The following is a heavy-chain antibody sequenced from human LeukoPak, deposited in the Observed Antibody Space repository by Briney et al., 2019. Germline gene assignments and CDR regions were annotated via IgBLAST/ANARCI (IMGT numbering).Heavy chain of an antibody. CDR2: INPNSGGT. V-gene: IGHV1-2*02. CDR3: ARDGKGRRSYYYMDV. D-gene: IGHD1-26*01. CDR1: GYTFTGYY. Sequence: GASVKVSCKASGYTFTGYYMHWVRQAPGQGLEWMGWINPNSGGTNHAQKFQGRVTMTRDTSISTAYMELSRLRSDDTAVYYCARDGKGRRSYYYMDVWGKGTTVTVSS. J-gene: IGHJ6*03.